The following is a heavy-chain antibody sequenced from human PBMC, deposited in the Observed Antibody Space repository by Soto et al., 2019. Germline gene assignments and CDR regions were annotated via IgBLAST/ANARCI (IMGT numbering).Heavy chain of an antibody. CDR2: IIPILGIA. Sequence: QVQLVQSGAEVKKPGSSVKVSCKASGGTFSSYTISWVRQAPGQGLEWMGRIIPILGIANYAQKFQGRVTITADKSTSTAYMELSSLRSEDTAVYYCAAAYWSGGSCSIRGEGYWGQGTLVTVSS. J-gene: IGHJ4*02. CDR1: GGTFSSYT. D-gene: IGHD2-15*01. V-gene: IGHV1-69*02. CDR3: AAAYWSGGSCSIRGEGY.